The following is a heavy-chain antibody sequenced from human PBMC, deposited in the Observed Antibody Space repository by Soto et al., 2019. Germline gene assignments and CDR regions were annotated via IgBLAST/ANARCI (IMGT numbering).Heavy chain of an antibody. CDR1: GGTFSSYA. D-gene: IGHD3-22*01. V-gene: IGHV1-69*13. Sequence: AVKVSCKASGGTFSSYAISWVRQAPGQGLEWMGGIIPIFGTANYAQKFQGRVTITADESTSTAYMELSSLRSEDTAVYYCARDYYDSSGYAYDAFDIWGQGTMVTVSS. CDR2: IIPIFGTA. CDR3: ARDYYDSSGYAYDAFDI. J-gene: IGHJ3*02.